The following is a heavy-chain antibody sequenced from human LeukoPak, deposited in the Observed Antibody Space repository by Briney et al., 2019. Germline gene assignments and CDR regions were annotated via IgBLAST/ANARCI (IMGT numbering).Heavy chain of an antibody. CDR2: IYTSGST. CDR1: GGSISSYY. V-gene: IGHV4-4*09. J-gene: IGHJ4*02. D-gene: IGHD6-19*01. Sequence: SETLSLTCTVSGGSISSYYWSWIRQPPGKGLEWIGYIYTSGSTNYNPSLKSRATISVDTSKNQFSLKLSSVTAADTAVYYCARPGSGWHYFDYWGQGTLVTVSS. CDR3: ARPGSGWHYFDY.